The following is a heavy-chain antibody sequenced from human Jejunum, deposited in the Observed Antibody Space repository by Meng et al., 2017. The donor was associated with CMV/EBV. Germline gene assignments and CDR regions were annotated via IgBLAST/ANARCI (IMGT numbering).Heavy chain of an antibody. D-gene: IGHD1-26*01. CDR3: ASDRPFSGTYLTDAFNV. V-gene: IGHV4-39*07. J-gene: IGHJ3*01. CDR2: IYSSGNT. Sequence: SEWGWVRQSPGKGLEYIGSIYSSGNTHYNPALQSRVFISIDTSKNQFSLTLTSVTAADTALYYCASDRPFSGTYLTDAFNVWGPGTRGTVSS. CDR1: SE.